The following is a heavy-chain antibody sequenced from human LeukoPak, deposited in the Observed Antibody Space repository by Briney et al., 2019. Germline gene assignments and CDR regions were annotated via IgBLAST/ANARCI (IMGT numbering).Heavy chain of an antibody. V-gene: IGHV7-4-1*02. Sequence: ASVKVSCKASGYTFTSYAMNWVRQAPGQGLEWIGWINTNTGNPTYAQGFTGRFVFSLDTSVSTAYLQISSLKAEDTAVYYCARDLGAIADYYYYYGMDVWGQGTTVTVSS. CDR2: INTNTGNP. CDR3: ARDLGAIADYYYYYGMDV. J-gene: IGHJ6*02. CDR1: GYTFTSYA. D-gene: IGHD2-2*02.